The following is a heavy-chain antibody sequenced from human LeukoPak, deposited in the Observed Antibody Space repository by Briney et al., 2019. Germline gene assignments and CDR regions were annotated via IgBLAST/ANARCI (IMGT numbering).Heavy chain of an antibody. D-gene: IGHD3-3*01. J-gene: IGHJ4*02. CDR3: AKVDGITIFEVFDY. Sequence: GGSLRLSCAASGFTFSSYAMSWVRQAPGKGLEWVSGISGSGGSIYYADSVKGRFTISRDNSKNTLYLQMNSLRAEDTAVYYCAKVDGITIFEVFDYWGQGTLVTVSS. V-gene: IGHV3-23*01. CDR2: ISGSGGSI. CDR1: GFTFSSYA.